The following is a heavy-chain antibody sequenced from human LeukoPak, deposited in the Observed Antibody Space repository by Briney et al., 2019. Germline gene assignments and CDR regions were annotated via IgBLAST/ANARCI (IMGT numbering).Heavy chain of an antibody. CDR3: ARKEVAAPYYFDY. D-gene: IGHD1-26*01. J-gene: IGHJ4*02. V-gene: IGHV4-34*01. Sequence: SETLSLTCAVYGGSFSGYYWSWIRQPPGKGLEWIGEINHSGSTNYNPSLKSRVTISIDKSKNQFSLKLSSVTAADTAVYYCARKEVAAPYYFDYWGQGTLVTVSS. CDR2: INHSGST. CDR1: GGSFSGYY.